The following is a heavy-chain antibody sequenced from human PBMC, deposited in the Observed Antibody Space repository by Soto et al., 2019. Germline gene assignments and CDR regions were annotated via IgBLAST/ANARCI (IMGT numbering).Heavy chain of an antibody. CDR3: ARGFSGSLLREYYFDY. CDR2: IFYAGST. D-gene: IGHD1-26*01. CDR1: GGSISSSRSY. J-gene: IGHJ4*02. Sequence: SETLSLTCNVSGGSISSSRSYWAWFRQPPGKELEWIANIFYAGSTNYNPSLKSRVTISVDTSKNQFSLKLSSVTAADTAVYYCARGFSGSLLREYYFDYWGQGTLVTVSS. V-gene: IGHV4-39*07.